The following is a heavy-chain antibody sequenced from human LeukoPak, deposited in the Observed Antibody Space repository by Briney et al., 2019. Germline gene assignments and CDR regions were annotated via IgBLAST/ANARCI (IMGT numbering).Heavy chain of an antibody. Sequence: GGPLRLSCAASGFTFSSYSMNWVRQAPGKGLEWVSYISSSSSTIYYADSVKGRFTISRDNAKNSPYLQMNSLRAEDTAVYYCARDPSSWYYYYMDVWGKGTTVTVSS. V-gene: IGHV3-48*01. CDR3: ARDPSSWYYYYMDV. D-gene: IGHD6-13*01. CDR1: GFTFSSYS. J-gene: IGHJ6*03. CDR2: ISSSSSTI.